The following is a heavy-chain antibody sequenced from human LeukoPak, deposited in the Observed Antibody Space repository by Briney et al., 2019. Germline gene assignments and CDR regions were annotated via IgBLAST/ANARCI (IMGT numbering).Heavy chain of an antibody. D-gene: IGHD3-3*01. V-gene: IGHV3-64*01. CDR3: AVWSADTSAVFDY. CDR2: ISSHGNNT. CDR1: GFTFSSYA. Sequence: GGSLRLSCAASGFTFSSYAMHWVCQAPGKGLEYVSAISSHGNNTYYANSVKGRFTISRDNSKNTLYLQMGSLRAEDMAVYYCAVWSADTSAVFDYWGQGTLVTVSS. J-gene: IGHJ4*02.